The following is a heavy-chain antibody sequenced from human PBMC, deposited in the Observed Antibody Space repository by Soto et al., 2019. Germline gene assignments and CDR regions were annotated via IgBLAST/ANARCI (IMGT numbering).Heavy chain of an antibody. CDR1: GFNFHTYT. J-gene: IGHJ4*02. V-gene: IGHV3-48*02. CDR2: ISGTSETI. D-gene: IGHD2-2*03. Sequence: DVQLVESGAGLVKPGGSLRLSCAASGFNFHTYTMTWVRQAPGKGLEWVSYISGTSETIFYADSVKGRFTISRDNAKNSLYLQLNSLRDEETAVYYCATGYCRSDNCHFTHWGQGTLVTVSS. CDR3: ATGYCRSDNCHFTH.